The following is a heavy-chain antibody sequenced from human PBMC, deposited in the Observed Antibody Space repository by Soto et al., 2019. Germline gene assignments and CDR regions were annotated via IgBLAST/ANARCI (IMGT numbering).Heavy chain of an antibody. CDR1: GGSFSGYY. V-gene: IGHV4-34*01. CDR3: ARDDIVVVPAAMIY. D-gene: IGHD2-2*01. Sequence: SETLSLTCAVYGGSFSGYYWSWIRQPPGKGLEWIGEINHSGSTNYNPSLKSRVTISVDTSKNQFSLKLSSVTAADTAVYYCARDDIVVVPAAMIYWGQGTLVTVSS. CDR2: INHSGST. J-gene: IGHJ4*02.